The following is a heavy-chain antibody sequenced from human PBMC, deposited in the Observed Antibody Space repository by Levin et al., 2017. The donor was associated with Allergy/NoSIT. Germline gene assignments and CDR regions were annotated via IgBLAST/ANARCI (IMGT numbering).Heavy chain of an antibody. CDR3: ARVRRGRYSSSWYNGYFDY. J-gene: IGHJ4*02. CDR2: IYSGGST. CDR1: GFTVSSNY. Sequence: PGGSLRLSCAAAGFTVSSNYMSWDRQAPGKGLEWVSVIYSGGSTYYADSVKGRFTISRANSKNTLYLQMNSLRAAAPAVYYCARVRRGRYSSSWYNGYFDYWGQGTLVTVSA. D-gene: IGHD6-13*01. V-gene: IGHV3-53*01.